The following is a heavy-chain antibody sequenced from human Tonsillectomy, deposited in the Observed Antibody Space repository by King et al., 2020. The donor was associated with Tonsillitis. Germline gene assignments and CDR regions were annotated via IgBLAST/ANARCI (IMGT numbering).Heavy chain of an antibody. CDR1: GFNFSYFG. CDR3: AKDRALFY. CDR2: ISYDGNNK. Sequence: VQLVESGGGVVQPGRSLRLSCAASGFNFSYFGMHWVRQAPGKGLDWVAVISYDGNNKYYTDSVEGRFTISRDNSKNTLYLQMNSLRGEDTAVYYCAKDRALFYWGQGTLVTVSS. J-gene: IGHJ4*02. V-gene: IGHV3-30*18.